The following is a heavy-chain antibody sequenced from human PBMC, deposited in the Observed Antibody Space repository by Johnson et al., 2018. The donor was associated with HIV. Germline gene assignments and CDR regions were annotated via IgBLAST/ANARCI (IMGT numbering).Heavy chain of an antibody. D-gene: IGHD3-10*01. CDR3: ARFEAFITTHRVVGEAFDI. V-gene: IGHV3-33*08. J-gene: IGHJ3*02. CDR1: GFTFSSYA. Sequence: QVQLVESGGGVVQPGRSLRLSCSASGFTFSSYAMHWVRQAPGKGLEWVAVIWYDGSNKYYADSVQGRFTISRDTALNSLYLQMDSLRAEDTAVYYCARFEAFITTHRVVGEAFDIWGQGTMVIVSS. CDR2: IWYDGSNK.